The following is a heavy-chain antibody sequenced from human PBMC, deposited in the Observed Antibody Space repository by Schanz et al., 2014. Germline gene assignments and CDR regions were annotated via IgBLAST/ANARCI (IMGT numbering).Heavy chain of an antibody. CDR3: AKDQGSYGSGSYSYFDY. J-gene: IGHJ4*02. V-gene: IGHV3-23*01. CDR1: GVTFSSYA. CDR2: ISGSGAST. Sequence: EVQLLESGGGLVQPGGSLRLSCVASGVTFSSYAMSWVRQASGKGLEWVSAISGSGASTYYADSVKGRFTISRDNSKNTLYLQMNSLRAEDTAVYYCAKDQGSYGSGSYSYFDYCGQGTLATVSS. D-gene: IGHD3-10*01.